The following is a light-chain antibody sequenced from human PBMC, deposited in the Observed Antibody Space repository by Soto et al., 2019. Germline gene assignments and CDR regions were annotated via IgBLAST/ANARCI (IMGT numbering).Light chain of an antibody. CDR3: NSYTSSCTYVFGPYV. J-gene: IGLJ1*01. V-gene: IGLV2-14*01. CDR2: EVS. Sequence: QSALTQPASVSGSPGQSITISCTGTSSDTGDYNYVSWYQQRPGKAPKLMIYEVSNRPSGVSNRFSGSKSGNTASLTISGLQAEDEADYYCNSYTSSCTYVFGPYVFRTGTKVT. CDR1: SSDTGDYNY.